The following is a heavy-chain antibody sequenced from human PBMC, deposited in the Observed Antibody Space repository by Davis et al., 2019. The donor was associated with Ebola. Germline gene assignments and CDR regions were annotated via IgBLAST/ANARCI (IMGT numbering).Heavy chain of an antibody. CDR1: SESVSSGEYY. Sequence: PSETLSPTCTAFSESVSSGEYYWSWIRQPPGKGLEWIGYIYYSGSTNYNPSLKSRVTISVDTSKNQFSLKLSSVTAADTAVYYCARDVGHDSSSYYFDYWGQGTLVTVSS. CDR3: ARDVGHDSSSYYFDY. D-gene: IGHD3-22*01. J-gene: IGHJ4*02. CDR2: IYYSGST. V-gene: IGHV4-61*08.